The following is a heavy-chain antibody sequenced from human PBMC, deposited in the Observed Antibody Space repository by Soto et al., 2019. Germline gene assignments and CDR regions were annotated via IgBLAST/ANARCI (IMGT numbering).Heavy chain of an antibody. V-gene: IGHV3-33*01. J-gene: IGHJ4*02. CDR3: ARAGGTTVTGLWHFDS. CDR2: IWYDGTQK. D-gene: IGHD4-17*01. Sequence: GGALRLSCEASGFTFNTYSMHWVRQPPGKGLEWLAAIWYDGTQKYYADSVKGRFIISRDNSKKTLYLEMNSLRAEDTAVYYCARAGGTTVTGLWHFDSWGQGTLVTVSS. CDR1: GFTFNTYS.